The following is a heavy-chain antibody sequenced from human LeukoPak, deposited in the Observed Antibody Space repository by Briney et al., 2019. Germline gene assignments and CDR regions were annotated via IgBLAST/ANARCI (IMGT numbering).Heavy chain of an antibody. Sequence: SETLSLTCTVSGGSISSSSYYWGWIRQPPGKGLEWIGSIYYSGSTYYNPSLKSRVTISVDTSKNQFSLKLSSVTAADTAVYYCARAFWGSGSYRAFGYWGQGTLVTVSS. CDR2: IYYSGST. CDR3: ARAFWGSGSYRAFGY. D-gene: IGHD3-10*01. V-gene: IGHV4-39*07. J-gene: IGHJ4*02. CDR1: GGSISSSSYY.